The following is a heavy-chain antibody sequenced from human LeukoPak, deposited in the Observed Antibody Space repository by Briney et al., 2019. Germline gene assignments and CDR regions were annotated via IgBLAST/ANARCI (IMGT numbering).Heavy chain of an antibody. V-gene: IGHV1-69*13. CDR2: IIPIFGTA. Sequence: SVKVSCKASGGTFSSYAISWVRQAPGQGLEWMGGIIPIFGTANYAQKFQGRVTLTADESTSTAYMELSSLRSDDTALYYCARTLYIAAVPGGFDYWGQGTLVTVSS. D-gene: IGHD6-13*01. CDR1: GGTFSSYA. J-gene: IGHJ4*02. CDR3: ARTLYIAAVPGGFDY.